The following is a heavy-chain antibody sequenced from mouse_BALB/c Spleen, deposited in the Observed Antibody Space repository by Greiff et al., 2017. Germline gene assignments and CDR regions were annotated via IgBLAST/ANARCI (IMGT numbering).Heavy chain of an antibody. CDR3: ARGYYGSSGSAMDY. CDR2: ISSGSSTI. Sequence: EVQVVESGGGLVQPGGSRKLSCAASGFTFSSFGMHWVRQAPEKGLEWVAYISSGSSTIYYADTVKGRFTISRDNPKNTLFLQMTSLRSEDTAMYYCARGYYGSSGSAMDYWGQGTSVTVSS. J-gene: IGHJ4*01. CDR1: GFTFSSFG. V-gene: IGHV5-17*02. D-gene: IGHD1-1*01.